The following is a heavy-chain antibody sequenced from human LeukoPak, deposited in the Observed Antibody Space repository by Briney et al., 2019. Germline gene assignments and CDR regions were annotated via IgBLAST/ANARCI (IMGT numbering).Heavy chain of an antibody. CDR2: IYYSGST. Sequence: SETLSLTCTVSGGSISSSSYYWGWIRQPPGKGLEWIGSIYYSGSTYYNLSLKSRVTISVDTSKNQFSLKLCSVTAADTAVYYCASTSYYDFWSGYYQFDYWGQGTLVTVSS. J-gene: IGHJ4*02. CDR1: GGSISSSSYY. CDR3: ASTSYYDFWSGYYQFDY. D-gene: IGHD3-3*01. V-gene: IGHV4-39*01.